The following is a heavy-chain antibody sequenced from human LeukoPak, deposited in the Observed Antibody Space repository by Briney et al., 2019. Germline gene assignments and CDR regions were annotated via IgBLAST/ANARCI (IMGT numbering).Heavy chain of an antibody. V-gene: IGHV3-23*01. Sequence: GGSLRLSCAASGFTFSSYAMSWVRQAPGKGLEWVSAISGSGGSTYYADSVKGRFTISRDSSKNTLYLQMNSLRAEDTAVYYCAKGDYGDYVNWFDPWGQGTLVTVSS. CDR3: AKGDYGDYVNWFDP. CDR1: GFTFSSYA. D-gene: IGHD4-17*01. CDR2: ISGSGGST. J-gene: IGHJ5*02.